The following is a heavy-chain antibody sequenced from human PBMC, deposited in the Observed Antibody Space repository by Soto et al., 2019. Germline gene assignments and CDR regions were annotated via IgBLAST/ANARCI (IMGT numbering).Heavy chain of an antibody. V-gene: IGHV1-69*13. D-gene: IGHD2-2*01. CDR1: GGAFSSYA. CDR2: IMPIFGTT. J-gene: IGHJ6*02. CDR3: GISTSLRMPWMGWHYYAMDV. Sequence: GASVKVSCKASGGAFSSYAISWVRQAPGQGLEWMGGIMPIFGTTNYAQKFQGRVTITADESTSTAYMELSSLRSEDTAVYYCGISTSLRMPWMGWHYYAMDVWGQGTTVTVSS.